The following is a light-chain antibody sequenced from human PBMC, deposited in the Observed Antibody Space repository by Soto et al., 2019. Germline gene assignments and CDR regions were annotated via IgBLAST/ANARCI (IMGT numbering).Light chain of an antibody. J-gene: IGKJ1*01. CDR1: QSVSSNY. CDR3: QQYNNSPWT. Sequence: EIVLTQSPGTLSLSPGERATLSCRASQSVSSNYLAWYQQRPGLAPRLLIYGASSRATGVPDRFSGSGSGTDFTLTISRLEPEDFAVYYCQQYNNSPWTFGQGTKVDIK. CDR2: GAS. V-gene: IGKV3-20*01.